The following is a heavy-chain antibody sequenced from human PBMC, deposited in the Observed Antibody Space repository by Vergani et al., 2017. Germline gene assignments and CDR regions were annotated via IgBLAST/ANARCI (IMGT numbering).Heavy chain of an antibody. V-gene: IGHV4-61*02. CDR2: IYTSGST. J-gene: IGHJ4*02. D-gene: IGHD2-21*02. CDR3: ARDGDRYPRGVCGY. CDR1: SGSISSGSYY. Sequence: QVQLQESGPGLVKPSQTLSLTCTVSSGSISSGSYYWSWIRQPAGKGLEWIGRIYTSGSTNYNPSLKSRVTISVDTSKNQFSLKLSSVTAADTALYYCARDGDRYPRGVCGYWGQGTLVTVSS.